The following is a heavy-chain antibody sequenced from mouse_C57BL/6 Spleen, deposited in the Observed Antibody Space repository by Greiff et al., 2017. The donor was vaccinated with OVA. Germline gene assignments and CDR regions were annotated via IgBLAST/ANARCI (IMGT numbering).Heavy chain of an antibody. D-gene: IGHD1-2*01. CDR2: IYPGDGDT. CDR1: GYAFSSSW. J-gene: IGHJ1*03. Sequence: VQLQQSGPELVKPGASVKISCKASGYAFSSSWMNWVKQRPGKGLEWIGRIYPGDGDTNYNGKFKGKATLTADKSSSTAYMQLSSLTSEDSAVYFCARPTTAGYFDVWGTGTTVTVSS. V-gene: IGHV1-82*01. CDR3: ARPTTAGYFDV.